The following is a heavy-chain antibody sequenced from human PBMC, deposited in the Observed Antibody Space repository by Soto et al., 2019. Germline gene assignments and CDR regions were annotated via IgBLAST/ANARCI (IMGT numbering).Heavy chain of an antibody. Sequence: QVQLQESGPGLVKPSETLFLTCTVSGGSVSSGSYYWSWIRQPPGKGLEWIGYIYYSGSTNYNPSLKSRVTISVDTSKNQFSLKLSSVTAADTAVYYCARENWNYRSFDYWGQGTLVTVSS. CDR1: GGSVSSGSYY. D-gene: IGHD1-7*01. CDR2: IYYSGST. V-gene: IGHV4-61*01. J-gene: IGHJ4*02. CDR3: ARENWNYRSFDY.